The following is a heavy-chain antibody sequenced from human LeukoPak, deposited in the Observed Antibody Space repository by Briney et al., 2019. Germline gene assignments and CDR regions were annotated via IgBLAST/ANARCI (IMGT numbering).Heavy chain of an antibody. J-gene: IGHJ1*01. CDR3: ARASPFGDLF. CDR1: GGSISSSSSY. Sequence: SETLSLTCSVSGGSISSSSSYWGWIRQPPGKGLEWIGSIYYSGSSFDNPSLKSRVTISIDRSNSQFSLKLTSATAADTAVYYCARASPFGDLFWGQGTLVTVSS. CDR2: IYYSGSS. D-gene: IGHD3-10*01. V-gene: IGHV4-39*07.